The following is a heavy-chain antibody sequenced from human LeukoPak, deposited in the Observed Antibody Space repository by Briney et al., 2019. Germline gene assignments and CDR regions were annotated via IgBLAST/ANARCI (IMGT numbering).Heavy chain of an antibody. CDR3: ARGGRDSSANWFDP. CDR2: INHSGST. J-gene: IGHJ5*02. D-gene: IGHD3-22*01. V-gene: IGHV4-34*01. Sequence: PSETLSLTCAVYGESFSGDYWSWIRQPPGKGLEWIGEINHSGSTNQNPSLKSRVTISVDTSKNQFSLKLSSVTAADTAVYYCARGGRDSSANWFDPWGRGTPVIVSS. CDR1: GESFSGDY.